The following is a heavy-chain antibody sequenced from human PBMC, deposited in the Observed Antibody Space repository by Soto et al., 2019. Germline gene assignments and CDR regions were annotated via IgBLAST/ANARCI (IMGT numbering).Heavy chain of an antibody. CDR1: GFTFSSYG. CDR2: ISYDGSNE. CDR3: AKGHSSGWYFYYYYGMDV. J-gene: IGHJ6*01. V-gene: IGHV3-30*18. Sequence: QVQLVESGGGVVQPGRSLRLSCAASGFTFSSYGMHWVRQAPGKGLEWVAVISYDGSNEYYADSVKGRFTISRDNSKNTLYLQINSLRAEDTAVYYCAKGHSSGWYFYYYYGMDVW. D-gene: IGHD6-19*01.